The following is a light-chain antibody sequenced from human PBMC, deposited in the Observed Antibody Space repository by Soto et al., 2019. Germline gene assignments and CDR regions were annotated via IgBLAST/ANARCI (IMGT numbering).Light chain of an antibody. CDR3: QQYGSSPIFT. Sequence: EIVLTQSPGTLSLSPGERATLSCRASQSVSSGYLDWYQQKPGQAPRLLIYGASSRATGSPDRFRGSGAGTEFTVTISRLEPQGFAVYYWQQYGSSPIFTVRRGTEVDI. CDR2: GAS. CDR1: QSVSSGY. V-gene: IGKV3-20*01. J-gene: IGKJ3*01.